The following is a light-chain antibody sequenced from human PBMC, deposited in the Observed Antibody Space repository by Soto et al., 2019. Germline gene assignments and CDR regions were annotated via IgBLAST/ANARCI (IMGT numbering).Light chain of an antibody. CDR1: IHYDF. CDR2: EVS. CDR3: GSYTTGSTLPWV. Sequence: QSALTQPASVSGSPGQSITISCTGYIHYDFVSWYQQHPGTAPKLVIYEVSNRPSGTSDRFSGSKSGHTASLTISGLQTEDEAVYYCGSYTTGSTLPWVFGTGTKLTVL. J-gene: IGLJ1*01. V-gene: IGLV2-14*01.